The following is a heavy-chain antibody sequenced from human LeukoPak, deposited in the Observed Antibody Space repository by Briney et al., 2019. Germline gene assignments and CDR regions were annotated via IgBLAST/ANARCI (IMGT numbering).Heavy chain of an antibody. CDR3: AIAWASYYDFWSGYD. D-gene: IGHD3-3*01. J-gene: IGHJ4*02. V-gene: IGHV1-69*13. CDR1: GGTFSSYA. CDR2: IIPIFGTA. Sequence: SVKVSCKASGGTFSSYAISWVRQAPGQGLEWMGGIIPIFGTANYAQKFQGRVTITADESTSTAYMELSSLRSEDTAVYYCAIAWASYYDFWSGYDWGQGTLVTVSS.